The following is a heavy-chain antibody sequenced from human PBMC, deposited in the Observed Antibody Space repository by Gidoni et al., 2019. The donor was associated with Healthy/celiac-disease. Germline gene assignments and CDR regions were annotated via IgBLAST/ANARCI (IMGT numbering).Heavy chain of an antibody. J-gene: IGHJ4*02. D-gene: IGHD2-21*01. CDR1: VFTFSRYR. CDR3: ARDQEIADY. Sequence: EVQLVESGGGLVKPGGSRRLSCAASVFTFSRYRMNWFRQAPGKGLEWGSSIISSSSYIYYVDSGKGRFTISRDNAKNSLYRQMNSLRAEDMAVYYCARDQEIADYWGQGTLVTVSS. V-gene: IGHV3-21*01. CDR2: IISSSSYI.